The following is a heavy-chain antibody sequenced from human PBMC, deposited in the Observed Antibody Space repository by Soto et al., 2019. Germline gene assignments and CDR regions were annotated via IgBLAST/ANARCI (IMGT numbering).Heavy chain of an antibody. CDR1: GYTFTGYF. CDR3: ARVIRGAYYNSPIDT. D-gene: IGHD3-10*01. CDR2: INPNSGGA. Sequence: VASVKVSCKASGYTFTGYFMPWVRQAPGQGPEWMGWINPNSGGADYAQSFQGRVTMTRDTSISTVYMELSRLRFNDTAVYYCARVIRGAYYNSPIDTWGQGTVVTVSS. V-gene: IGHV1-2*02. J-gene: IGHJ5*02.